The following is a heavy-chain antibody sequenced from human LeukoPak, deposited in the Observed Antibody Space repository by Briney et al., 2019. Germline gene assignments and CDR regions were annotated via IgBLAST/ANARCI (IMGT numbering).Heavy chain of an antibody. CDR2: IIPIFGTA. V-gene: IGHV1-69*05. CDR3: ARDRRGYSYGVGYNWFDP. D-gene: IGHD5-18*01. J-gene: IGHJ5*02. CDR1: GGTFSSYA. Sequence: ASVKVSCEASGGTFSSYAISWVREAPGQGLEWMGGIIPIFGTANYAQKFQGRVTITTDESTSTAYMELSSLRSEDTAVYYCARDRRGYSYGVGYNWFDPWGQGTLVTVSS.